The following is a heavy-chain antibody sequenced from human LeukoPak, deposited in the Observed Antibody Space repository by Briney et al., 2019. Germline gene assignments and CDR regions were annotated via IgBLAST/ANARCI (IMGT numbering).Heavy chain of an antibody. D-gene: IGHD6-13*01. CDR3: AKDYGTTATAFQLRAPYFDY. CDR2: IWYDGSNS. V-gene: IGHV3-33*06. J-gene: IGHJ4*02. CDR1: GFRFSSTG. Sequence: GGPLRLSCAASGFRFSSTGMHWVRQAPGKGLQWVALIWYDGSNSVYADSVKGRFTISRDNSKNTVHLQMNNLRAEDTAVYYCAKDYGTTATAFQLRAPYFDYWGQGALVTVAS.